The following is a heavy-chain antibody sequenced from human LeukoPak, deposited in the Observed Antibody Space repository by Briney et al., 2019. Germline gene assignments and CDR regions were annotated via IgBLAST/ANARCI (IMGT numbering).Heavy chain of an antibody. Sequence: GGSLRLSCAASGFTFSSYAMSWVRQAPGKGLEWVSAISGSGGSTYYADSVKGRFTISRDNSKNTLYLQMNSLRAEDTAVYYCARDGVHSSGWYYFDYWGQGTLVTASS. CDR3: ARDGVHSSGWYYFDY. CDR1: GFTFSSYA. J-gene: IGHJ4*02. V-gene: IGHV3-23*01. D-gene: IGHD6-19*01. CDR2: ISGSGGST.